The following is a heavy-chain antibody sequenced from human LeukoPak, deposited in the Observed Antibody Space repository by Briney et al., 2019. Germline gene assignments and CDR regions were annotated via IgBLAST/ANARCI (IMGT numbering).Heavy chain of an antibody. CDR2: IIPIFGTA. J-gene: IGHJ5*02. CDR1: GGTFSSYA. V-gene: IGHV1-69*05. D-gene: IGHD2-2*01. Sequence: ASVKVSCKASGGTFSSYAISWVRQAPGQGLEWMGGIIPIFGTANYAQKFQGRVTITTDESTSTAYMELSSLRSEDTAVYYCTREYCSSTSCYYPWFDPWGQGTLLTVSS. CDR3: TREYCSSTSCYYPWFDP.